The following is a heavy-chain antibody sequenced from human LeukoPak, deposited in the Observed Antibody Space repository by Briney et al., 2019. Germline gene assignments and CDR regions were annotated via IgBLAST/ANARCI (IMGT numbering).Heavy chain of an antibody. CDR3: ATEPAQYYYDSSGRWHGFDI. D-gene: IGHD3-22*01. CDR1: GFTFSSYA. CDR2: ISGSGGST. V-gene: IGHV3-23*01. J-gene: IGHJ3*02. Sequence: PGGSLRLSCAASGFTFSSYAMSWVRQPPGKGLEWVSAISGSGGSTYYADSVKGRFSISRDNSKNTLYLQMNSLRAEDTAVYYSATEPAQYYYDSSGRWHGFDIWGQATMVTVSS.